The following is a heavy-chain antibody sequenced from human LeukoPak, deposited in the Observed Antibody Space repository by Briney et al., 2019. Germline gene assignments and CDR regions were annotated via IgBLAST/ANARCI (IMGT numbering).Heavy chain of an antibody. CDR1: GFTFSSYA. V-gene: IGHV3-23*01. D-gene: IGHD3-9*01. CDR2: ISGSGGST. CDR3: AKPGLRYFDWLPNWFDP. Sequence: GGSLRLSCAASGFTFSSYAMSWVRQAPGKGLEWVSAISGSGGSTYYADSVKGRFTISRDNSKNTLYLQMNSLRAEDTAVYYCAKPGLRYFDWLPNWFDPWGQGTLVTVSS. J-gene: IGHJ5*02.